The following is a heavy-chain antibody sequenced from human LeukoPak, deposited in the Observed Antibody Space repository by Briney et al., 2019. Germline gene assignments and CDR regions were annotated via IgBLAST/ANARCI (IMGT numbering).Heavy chain of an antibody. Sequence: SETLSLTCTVSGGSISSYYWSWIRQPAGKGLEWIGRIYTSGSTNYNPSLKSRVTMSVNTSKNQFSLKLSSVTAADTAVYYCARQVVAARRRASDPLGGETEYFQHWGQGTLVTVSS. CDR2: IYTSGST. J-gene: IGHJ1*01. V-gene: IGHV4-4*07. D-gene: IGHD2-15*01. CDR3: ARQVVAARRRASDPLGGETEYFQH. CDR1: GGSISSYY.